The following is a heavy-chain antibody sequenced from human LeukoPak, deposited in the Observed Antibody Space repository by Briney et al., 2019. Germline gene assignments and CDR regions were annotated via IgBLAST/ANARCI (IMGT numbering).Heavy chain of an antibody. J-gene: IGHJ6*03. CDR1: GFTFSSYS. CDR2: LSSSSSYI. Sequence: GGSLRLSCAASGFTFSSYSMNWVRQAPGKGLEWVSSLSSSSSYIYYADSVKGRFTISRDNAKNSLYLQMNSLRAEDTAVYYCARGFDFWSGYYMDVWGKGTTVTVS. CDR3: ARGFDFWSGYYMDV. D-gene: IGHD3-3*01. V-gene: IGHV3-21*01.